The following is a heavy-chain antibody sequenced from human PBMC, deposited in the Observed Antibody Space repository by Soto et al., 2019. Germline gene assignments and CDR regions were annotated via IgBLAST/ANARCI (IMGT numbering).Heavy chain of an antibody. V-gene: IGHV4-61*01. CDR3: ARLGSITADDFDY. CDR1: GGSVNSGTYY. Sequence: PSETLSLTCTVSGGSVNSGTYYWSLIRQPPGKGLEWIGYIYSSGSTNYNPSLKSRVTISVDTSRNQFSLKLNSVTAADTAMYYCARLGSITADDFDYWGQGTLVTVSS. J-gene: IGHJ4*02. D-gene: IGHD6-25*01. CDR2: IYSSGST.